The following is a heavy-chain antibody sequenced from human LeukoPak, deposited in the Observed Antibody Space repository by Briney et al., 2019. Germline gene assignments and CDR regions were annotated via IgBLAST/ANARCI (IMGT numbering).Heavy chain of an antibody. V-gene: IGHV3-7*01. CDR2: IKQDGSEK. CDR3: ARDRTTYAFDI. J-gene: IGHJ3*02. CDR1: GFTFSTYG. Sequence: GGSLRLSCTASGFTFSTYGMHWVRQAPGKGLEWVANIKQDGSEKYYVDSVKGRFTISRDNAKNSLYLQMNSLRAEDTAVYYCARDRTTYAFDIWGQGTMVTVSS. D-gene: IGHD4-17*01.